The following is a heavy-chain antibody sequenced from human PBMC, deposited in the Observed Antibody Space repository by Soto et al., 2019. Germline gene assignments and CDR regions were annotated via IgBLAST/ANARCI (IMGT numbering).Heavy chain of an antibody. CDR2: RKQHGSAK. D-gene: IGHD3-22*01. Sequence: GSLRRAGGGPGCTFWGDWMSWVRQAAGKGLEWVANRKQHGSAKQYLDSVRGRFTISRDNSKNSVYLQMTSLRAEDTDLYYCAKRKDHDSSYGMDVWGQGTTVTVSS. J-gene: IGHJ6*02. CDR3: AKRKDHDSSYGMDV. CDR1: GCTFWGDW. V-gene: IGHV3-7*01.